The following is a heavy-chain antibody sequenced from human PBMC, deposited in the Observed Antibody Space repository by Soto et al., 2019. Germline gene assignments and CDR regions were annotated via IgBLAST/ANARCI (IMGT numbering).Heavy chain of an antibody. CDR3: ARDNPGIAAAGLPGDYYYYYGMDV. J-gene: IGHJ6*04. CDR2: IIPIFGRA. V-gene: IGHV1-69*01. CDR1: GGTFSSYA. Sequence: QVQLVQSGAEVKKPGSSVKVSCKASGGTFSSYAISWVRQAPGQGLEWMGGIIPIFGRANYAQKFQGRVTITTDESTSTAYMELSSLRSDDTAVYSCARDNPGIAAAGLPGDYYYYYGMDVLGKGNTVTVSS. D-gene: IGHD6-13*01.